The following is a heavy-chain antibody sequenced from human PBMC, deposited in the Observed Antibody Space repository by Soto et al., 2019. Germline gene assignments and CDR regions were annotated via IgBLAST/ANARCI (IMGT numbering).Heavy chain of an antibody. D-gene: IGHD3-3*01. Sequence: SETLSLTCTVSGGSISSYYWSWIRQPPGKGLEWIGYIYYSGSTNYNPSLKSRVTISVDTSKNQFSLKLSSVTAADTAVYYCARDRGYDFWSGYHPFYYYYYGMDVWGQGTTVTVSS. CDR1: GGSISSYY. CDR3: ARDRGYDFWSGYHPFYYYYYGMDV. V-gene: IGHV4-59*01. CDR2: IYYSGST. J-gene: IGHJ6*02.